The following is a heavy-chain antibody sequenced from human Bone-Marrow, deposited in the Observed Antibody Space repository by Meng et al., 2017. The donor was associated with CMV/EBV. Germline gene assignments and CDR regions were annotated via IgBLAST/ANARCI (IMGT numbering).Heavy chain of an antibody. J-gene: IGHJ5*02. V-gene: IGHV4-34*01. CDR3: ARTRHYDYVWGSYRPTMNWFDP. D-gene: IGHD3-16*02. Sequence: YYWSWIRPPPGKGLEWIGEINHSGSTNYNPSLKSRVTISVDTSKNQFSLKLSSVTAADTAVYYCARTRHYDYVWGSYRPTMNWFDPWGQGTLVTVSS. CDR1: YY. CDR2: INHSGST.